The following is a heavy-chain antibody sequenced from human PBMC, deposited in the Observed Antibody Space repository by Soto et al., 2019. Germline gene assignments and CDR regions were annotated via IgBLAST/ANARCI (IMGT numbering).Heavy chain of an antibody. CDR3: ARGKTWYSSTDYYYGMDV. CDR1: GYTFTSYD. Sequence: QVQLVQSGAEVKKPGASVKVACKASGYTFTSYDINWVRQATGQGLEWMGWMNPNSGNTGYAQKFQGRVTMTRNTSISTVYMELSSLRSDDTAVYYCARGKTWYSSTDYYYGMDVWGQGTTVTVSS. CDR2: MNPNSGNT. D-gene: IGHD6-13*01. V-gene: IGHV1-8*01. J-gene: IGHJ6*02.